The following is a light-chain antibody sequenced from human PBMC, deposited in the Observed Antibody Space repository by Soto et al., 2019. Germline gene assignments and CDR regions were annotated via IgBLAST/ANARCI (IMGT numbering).Light chain of an antibody. CDR3: QQYGSSPLWT. CDR1: QTVGSN. Sequence: VVLTQSPATLSVSPGERATLSCRASQTVGSNLAWYQHKPGQAPRLLISGASTRATGVPARFSGSGSGTDFTLTISRLEPEDFAVYYCQQYGSSPLWTFGQGTKVDI. CDR2: GAS. J-gene: IGKJ1*01. V-gene: IGKV3-20*01.